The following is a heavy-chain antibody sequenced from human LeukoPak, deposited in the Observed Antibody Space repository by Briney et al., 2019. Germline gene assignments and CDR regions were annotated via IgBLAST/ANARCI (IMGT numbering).Heavy chain of an antibody. CDR1: GYTFTSYG. CDR2: ISAYNGNT. D-gene: IGHD2-2*01. J-gene: IGHJ6*03. CDR3: ARRVGYCSSTSCFNLYYYYYMDV. Sequence: ASVKVSCKASGYTFTSYGISWVRQAPGQGLEWMGWISAYNGNTNYAQKLQGRVTMTTDTSTSTAYMELRSLRSDDTAVYYCARRVGYCSSTSCFNLYYYYYMDVWGKGTTVTVSS. V-gene: IGHV1-18*01.